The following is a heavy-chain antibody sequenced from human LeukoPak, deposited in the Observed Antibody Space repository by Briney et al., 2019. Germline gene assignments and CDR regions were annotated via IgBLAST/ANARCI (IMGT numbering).Heavy chain of an antibody. CDR2: IYYSGST. Sequence: SETLSLTCTVSGGSISSGGYYWSWIRQHPGKGLEWIGYIYYSGSTYYNPSLKSRVTISVDTSKNQFSLKLNSVTAADTAVYYCARRHDGEFDYWGQGTLVTVSS. V-gene: IGHV4-31*03. CDR3: ARRHDGEFDY. J-gene: IGHJ4*02. D-gene: IGHD3-10*01. CDR1: GGSISSGGYY.